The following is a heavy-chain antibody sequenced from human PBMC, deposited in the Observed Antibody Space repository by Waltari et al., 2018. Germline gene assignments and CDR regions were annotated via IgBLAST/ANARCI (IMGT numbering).Heavy chain of an antibody. V-gene: IGHV4-39*07. CDR2: IYYSGST. CDR1: GGSISISSYY. D-gene: IGHD3-22*01. Sequence: QLQLQESGPGLVKPSETLSLTCTVSGGSISISSYYLGWIRQPPGKGLEWIGSIYYSGSTYYNPSLKSRVTISVDTSKNQFSLKLSSVTAADTAVYYCARSLLGTMIVVVTWGQGTLVTVSS. CDR3: ARSLLGTMIVVVT. J-gene: IGHJ4*02.